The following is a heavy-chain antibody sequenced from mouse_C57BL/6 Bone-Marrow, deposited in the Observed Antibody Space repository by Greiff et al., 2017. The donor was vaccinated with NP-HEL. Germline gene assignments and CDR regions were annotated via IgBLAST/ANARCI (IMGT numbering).Heavy chain of an antibody. V-gene: IGHV1-62-2*01. CDR1: GYTFTEYT. Sequence: QVQLQQSGAELVKPGASVKLSCKASGYTFTEYTIHWVKQRSGQGLEWIGWFYPGSGSIKYNEKFKDKATLTADKSSSTVYMELSRLTSEDSAVYFCARHEDYDYGGAHWYFDVWGTGTTVTVSS. J-gene: IGHJ1*03. CDR3: ARHEDYDYGGAHWYFDV. CDR2: FYPGSGSI. D-gene: IGHD2-4*01.